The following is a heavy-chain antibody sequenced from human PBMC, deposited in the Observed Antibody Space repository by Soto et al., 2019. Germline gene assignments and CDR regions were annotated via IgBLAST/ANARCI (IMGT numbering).Heavy chain of an antibody. D-gene: IGHD2-21*01. Sequence: GESLKISCQGSGFSFTTFWIAWMRQMPGKGLEWMGIIFPSESRTRYSPSFQGHVTISADKSFSTAYLQWSSLRASDTAVYYCPRQYVGVPTVPMLSYAYWGQGTLVTVSS. CDR2: IFPSESRT. CDR3: PRQYVGVPTVPMLSYAY. V-gene: IGHV5-51*01. CDR1: GFSFTTFW. J-gene: IGHJ4*02.